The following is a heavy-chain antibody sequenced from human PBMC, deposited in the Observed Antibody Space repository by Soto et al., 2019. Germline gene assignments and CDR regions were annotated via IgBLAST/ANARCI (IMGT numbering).Heavy chain of an antibody. CDR1: GFTFTSSA. D-gene: IGHD6-13*01. CDR3: AAPAGKKGGDH. V-gene: IGHV1-58*01. Sequence: QMQLVQSGPEVKKPGTSVKVSCKASGFTFTSSAVQWVRQARGQRLEWIGWIVVGSGNTNYAQKFQERVTITRDMSQNHAHRELGSRGSEDPAGYYGAAPAGKKGGDHWGQGTLVPLPP. CDR2: IVVGSGNT. J-gene: IGHJ4*02.